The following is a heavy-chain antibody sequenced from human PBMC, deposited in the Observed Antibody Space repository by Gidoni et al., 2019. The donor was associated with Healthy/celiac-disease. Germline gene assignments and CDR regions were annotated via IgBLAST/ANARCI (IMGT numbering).Heavy chain of an antibody. CDR2: CDPEDGET. J-gene: IGHJ6*02. Sequence: QVQLVKSGAEVKKTGASGKASCKVSGYTLTEITMHWVRQAPGKGLEWMGGCDPEDGETIYAQKFQGRVTMTEDTSTDTAYMELSSLRSEDTAVYYCATVGVVESPYYSYGMDVWGQGTTVTVSS. CDR3: ATVGVVESPYYSYGMDV. V-gene: IGHV1-24*01. CDR1: GYTLTEIT.